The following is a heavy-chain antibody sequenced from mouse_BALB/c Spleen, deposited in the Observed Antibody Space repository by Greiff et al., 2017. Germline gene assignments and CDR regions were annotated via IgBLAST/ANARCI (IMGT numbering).Heavy chain of an antibody. J-gene: IGHJ4*01. CDR3: ARLYDGYLYYYAMDY. CDR1: GFTFSSYA. D-gene: IGHD2-3*01. Sequence: EVQGVESGGGLVKPGGSLKLSCAASGFTFSSYAMSWVRQTPEKRLEWVATISSGGSYTYYPDSVKGRFTISRDNAKNTLYLQMSSLRSEDTAMYYCARLYDGYLYYYAMDYWGQGTSVTVSS. CDR2: ISSGGSYT. V-gene: IGHV5-9-3*01.